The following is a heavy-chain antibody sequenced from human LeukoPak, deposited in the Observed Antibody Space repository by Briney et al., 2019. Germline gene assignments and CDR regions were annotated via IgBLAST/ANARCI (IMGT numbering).Heavy chain of an antibody. CDR2: IYYSGST. CDR3: ARDAGRNFDY. D-gene: IGHD6-13*01. CDR1: GASISTYY. Sequence: NPSETLSLTCTVSGASISTYYWSWIRQPPGKGLEWIGYIYYSGSTNYNPSLKSRVTISVDTSKNQFSLKLSSVTAADTAVYYCARDAGRNFDYWGQGTLVTVSS. J-gene: IGHJ4*02. V-gene: IGHV4-59*01.